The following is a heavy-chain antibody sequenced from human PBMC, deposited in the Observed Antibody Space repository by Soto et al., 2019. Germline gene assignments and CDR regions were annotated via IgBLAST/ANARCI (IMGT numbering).Heavy chain of an antibody. D-gene: IGHD2-2*01. CDR3: ARDLGYQPPDAFDI. CDR2: INNDGSET. Sequence: GALRLSCALSVFTFTNYRLHWFRQAPGKGLEWVASINNDGSETYYVDSVKGRFTISRDNAKNSLYLQMNSLRAEDTAVYYCARDLGYQPPDAFDIWGQGTMVTVSS. V-gene: IGHV3-7*01. J-gene: IGHJ3*02. CDR1: VFTFTNYR.